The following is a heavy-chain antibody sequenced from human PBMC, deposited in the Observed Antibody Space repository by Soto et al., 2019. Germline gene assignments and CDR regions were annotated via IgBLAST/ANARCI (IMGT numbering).Heavy chain of an antibody. CDR3: AREVDTAVVGSPNYSDY. V-gene: IGHV3-11*01. D-gene: IGHD5-18*01. CDR1: GFSFSDYY. J-gene: IGHJ4*02. Sequence: QVQLVESGGGLVKPGGSLRLSCAASGFSFSDYYMTWIRQAPGKGLEWGSYISSRSGTIYYADSVKGRFTLSRDNAKNSLSLQMISLRAEDTAVYYCAREVDTAVVGSPNYSDYWGKGTLVTVSS. CDR2: ISSRSGTI.